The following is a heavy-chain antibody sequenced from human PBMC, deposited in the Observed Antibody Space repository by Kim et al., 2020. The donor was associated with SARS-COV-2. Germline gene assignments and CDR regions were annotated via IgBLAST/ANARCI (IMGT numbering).Heavy chain of an antibody. J-gene: IGHJ4*02. D-gene: IGHD6-6*01. Sequence: GGSLRLSCAASGFTVSSNYMSWVRQAPGKGLEWVSVIYSGGTTHYADSVKGRFTISRDNSENMVYIQMNSLRAEDTAMYYCVRAVQGYYFDYWGQRTLVT. CDR2: IYSGGTT. CDR3: VRAVQGYYFDY. CDR1: GFTVSSNY. V-gene: IGHV3-66*01.